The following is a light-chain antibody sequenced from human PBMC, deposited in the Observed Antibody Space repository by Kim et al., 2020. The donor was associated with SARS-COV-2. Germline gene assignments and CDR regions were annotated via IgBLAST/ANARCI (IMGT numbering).Light chain of an antibody. Sequence: GDRVTITCRASQCISTSLAWYQQKPGKAPKLLIYKASTLESGVPSRFSGSLSGTEITLTISSLQPDDFATYYCQQYETYWTFGQGTKVDIK. CDR2: KAS. J-gene: IGKJ1*01. CDR1: QCISTS. CDR3: QQYETYWT. V-gene: IGKV1-5*03.